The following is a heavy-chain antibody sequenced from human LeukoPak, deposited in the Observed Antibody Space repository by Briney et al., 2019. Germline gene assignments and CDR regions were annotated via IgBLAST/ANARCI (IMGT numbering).Heavy chain of an antibody. CDR3: AKDNRRHYTSGPNPDSLH. J-gene: IGHJ4*02. CDR1: GFIFNNYA. CDR2: ISWNSGSI. Sequence: GRSLRLSCAGSGFIFNNYAMHSVRQPPGKGLEWVSGISWNSGSIDYADSVKGRFTISRDNAKNSLYLQMNSLRVEDTAFYYCAKDNRRHYTSGPNPDSLHWGQGALVTVSS. D-gene: IGHD6-19*01. V-gene: IGHV3-9*01.